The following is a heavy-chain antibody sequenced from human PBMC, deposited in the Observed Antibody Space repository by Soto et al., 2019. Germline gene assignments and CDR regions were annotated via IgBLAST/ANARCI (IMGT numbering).Heavy chain of an antibody. J-gene: IGHJ4*02. CDR1: GFTFNYYW. D-gene: IGHD1-1*01. CDR3: AKRATGTYFDY. V-gene: IGHV3-74*01. CDR2: IHSDGSTT. Sequence: GGSLRLSCAASGFTFNYYWMHWVRQAPGQGLVWVSHIHSDGSTTTYADSVKGRFTISRDNSKNTLYLQMNSLRAEDTAVYYCAKRATGTYFDYWGQRTLVTVSS.